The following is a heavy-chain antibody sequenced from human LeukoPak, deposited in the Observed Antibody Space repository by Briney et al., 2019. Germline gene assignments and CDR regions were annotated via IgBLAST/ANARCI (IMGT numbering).Heavy chain of an antibody. V-gene: IGHV5-51*01. D-gene: IGHD1-26*01. J-gene: IGHJ3*01. CDR1: GYIFTRYC. Sequence: GESLEISCKVSGYIFTRYCIGWVRPVPGKGLEGMGNIYPGDSGPTYSPSFQGQVTISVDKSINTAYLQWSSLQASDTAMYYCGMSGDRVPLQDDVFDVWGQGTMVTVST. CDR3: GMSGDRVPLQDDVFDV. CDR2: IYPGDSGP.